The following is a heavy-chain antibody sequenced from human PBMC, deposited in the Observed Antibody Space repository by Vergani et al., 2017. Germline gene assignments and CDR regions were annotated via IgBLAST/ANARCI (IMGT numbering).Heavy chain of an antibody. CDR1: GFSFSGYW. V-gene: IGHV3-74*01. J-gene: IGHJ5*01. CDR2: IKSDGSIT. CDR3: VRARCSGPCFMSNWFDS. D-gene: IGHD5-12*01. Sequence: EVQLVESGGGLIHPGGSLRLSCEGSGFSFSGYWMHWVRQSPEKGLVWVSRIKSDGSITNYADSVKGRFTTSRDNAKNTLYLEMNSLRGDVTAIYYCVRARCSGPCFMSNWFDSWGQGTLVTVSS.